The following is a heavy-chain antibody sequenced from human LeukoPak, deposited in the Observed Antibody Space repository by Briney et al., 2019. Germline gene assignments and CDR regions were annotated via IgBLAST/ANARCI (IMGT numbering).Heavy chain of an antibody. CDR3: AREGGELIRRWWFDP. CDR2: IYHSGGT. Sequence: SQTLSLTCTVSGGSISSGGYYWSWIRPPPGKSLEWVGYIYHSGGTYYNPSLKSRVIISVDRSKNQFSLKLSSVTAADTAVYYCAREGGELIRRWWFDPWGQGTLVAVSS. V-gene: IGHV4-30-2*01. J-gene: IGHJ5*02. D-gene: IGHD3-10*01. CDR1: GGSISSGGYY.